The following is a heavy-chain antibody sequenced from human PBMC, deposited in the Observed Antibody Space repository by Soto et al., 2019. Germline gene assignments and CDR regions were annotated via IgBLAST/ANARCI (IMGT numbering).Heavy chain of an antibody. CDR1: GITFSNYW. CDR3: ARDSSWTGYSAQFDY. V-gene: IGHV3-74*01. CDR2: INSGGSST. D-gene: IGHD3-9*01. Sequence: GGSLRLSCAASGITFSNYWMHWVRQAPGRGLVWVSRINSGGSSTTYADSVKGRFTISRDNAKNTLYLQMNSLRAEDTAVYYCARDSSWTGYSAQFDYWGRGALVTVSS. J-gene: IGHJ4*02.